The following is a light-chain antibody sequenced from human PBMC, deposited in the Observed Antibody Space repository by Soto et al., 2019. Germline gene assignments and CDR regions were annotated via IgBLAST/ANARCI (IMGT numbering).Light chain of an antibody. J-gene: IGKJ1*01. V-gene: IGKV3-15*01. CDR3: QQYDTYST. CDR2: GAS. Sequence: EIVMTQSPATLSVSPGERATLSCRASQSVSSNLAWYLQKPGQAPRLLIYGASTRATGIPARFSGSGSGTEFTLTISSLQSDDFATYYCQQYDTYSTFGQGTKVEIK. CDR1: QSVSSN.